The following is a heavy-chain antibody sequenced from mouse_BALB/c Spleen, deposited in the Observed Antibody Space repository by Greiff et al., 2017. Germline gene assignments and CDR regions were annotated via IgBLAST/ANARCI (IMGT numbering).Heavy chain of an antibody. CDR3: TRSGDYYGSSYWFAY. CDR2: IDPETGGT. V-gene: IGHV1-15*01. D-gene: IGHD1-1*01. CDR1: GYTFTDYE. J-gene: IGHJ3*01. Sequence: QVQLQQSGAELVRPGASVTLSCKASGYTFTDYEMHWVKQTPVHGLEWIGAIDPETGGTAYNQKFKGKATLTADKSSSTAYMELRSLTSEDSAVYYCTRSGDYYGSSYWFAYWGQGTLVTVSA.